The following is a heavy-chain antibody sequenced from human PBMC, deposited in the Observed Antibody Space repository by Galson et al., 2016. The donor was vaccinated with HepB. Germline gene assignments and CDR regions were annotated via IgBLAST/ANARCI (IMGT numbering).Heavy chain of an antibody. Sequence: SLRLSCAASGFTFSDFGMHWVRQAPGKGLEWVAVLSYDGSYKYFADSVKGRLTISRDNSRNTLYLQLNSLRAEDTAVYYCAKDQGRRITLFGAVTSGGALDSWGPGTLVTVSS. CDR1: GFTFSDFG. D-gene: IGHD3-3*01. CDR2: LSYDGSYK. CDR3: AKDQGRRITLFGAVTSGGALDS. J-gene: IGHJ4*02. V-gene: IGHV3-30*18.